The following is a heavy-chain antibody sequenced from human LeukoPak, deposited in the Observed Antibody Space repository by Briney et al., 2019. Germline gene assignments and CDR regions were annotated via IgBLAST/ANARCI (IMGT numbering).Heavy chain of an antibody. V-gene: IGHV4-4*02. CDR2: ISHGGGT. D-gene: IGHD3-16*01. J-gene: IGHJ4*02. Sequence: KPSGTLSLTCAVSVGSITNTNWWTWVRQPPGKGLEWIGEISHGGGTHYNPSLKNRVTISIDKANNQFSLKVTSMTAADTAVYYCAGRIGGPPSWGQGILVTVSS. CDR3: AGRIGGPPS. CDR1: VGSITNTNW.